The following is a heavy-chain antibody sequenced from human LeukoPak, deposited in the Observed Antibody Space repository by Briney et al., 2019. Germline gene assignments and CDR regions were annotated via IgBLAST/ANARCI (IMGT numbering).Heavy chain of an antibody. CDR3: AKMGWITMVRGPIDY. V-gene: IGHV3-23*01. J-gene: IGHJ4*02. CDR2: VSGSGTGA. D-gene: IGHD3-10*01. Sequence: GGSLRLSCAASGFTFNNYVMSWVRQAPGKGLVWVSSVSGSGTGAFYADSVKGRFTISRDNSKNTLYLQMNSLRAEDTAVYYCAKMGWITMVRGPIDYWGQGTLVTVSS. CDR1: GFTFNNYV.